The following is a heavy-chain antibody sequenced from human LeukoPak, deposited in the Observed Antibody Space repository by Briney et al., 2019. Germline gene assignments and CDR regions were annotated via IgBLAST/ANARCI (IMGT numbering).Heavy chain of an antibody. J-gene: IGHJ4*02. CDR1: GDTFSTYA. Sequence: ASVKVSCKASGDTFSTYAISWVRQAPGQGLEWMGWISAYNGDTNYEQNLQGRVTMTTDTSTSTAYMELRSLRSDDTAVYYCAAKRITAAALDYWGQGTLVTVSS. CDR3: AAKRITAAALDY. V-gene: IGHV1-18*01. D-gene: IGHD6-13*01. CDR2: ISAYNGDT.